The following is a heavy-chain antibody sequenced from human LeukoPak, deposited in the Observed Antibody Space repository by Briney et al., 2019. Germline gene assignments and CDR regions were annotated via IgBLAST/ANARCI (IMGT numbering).Heavy chain of an antibody. CDR2: INTNTGNP. CDR3: ARDGANTFGRVIVTQNFDY. J-gene: IGHJ4*02. V-gene: IGHV7-4-1*02. Sequence: ASVKVSCKASGYTFTSYAMNWVRQAPGQGLEWMGWINTNTGNPMYAQGFTGRFVFSLDTSVNTAYLQISSLKAEDTAVYYCARDGANTFGRVIVTQNFDYWGQGTLVTVSS. D-gene: IGHD3-16*02. CDR1: GYTFTSYA.